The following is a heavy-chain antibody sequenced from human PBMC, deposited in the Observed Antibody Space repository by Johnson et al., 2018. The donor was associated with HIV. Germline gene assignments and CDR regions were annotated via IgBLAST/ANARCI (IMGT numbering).Heavy chain of an antibody. D-gene: IGHD6-6*01. J-gene: IGHJ3*02. Sequence: EVQLVESGGGLIQPGGSLRLSCAASGFTVSSNYMSWVRQAPGKGLEWVSVIYSGGSTYYADSVKGRFTISRDNSKNTLYLQMNSLRAEDTAVYYCAKDQWYSSSSNDSPDAFDIWGQGTMVTVSS. CDR2: IYSGGST. V-gene: IGHV3-53*01. CDR1: GFTVSSNY. CDR3: AKDQWYSSSSNDSPDAFDI.